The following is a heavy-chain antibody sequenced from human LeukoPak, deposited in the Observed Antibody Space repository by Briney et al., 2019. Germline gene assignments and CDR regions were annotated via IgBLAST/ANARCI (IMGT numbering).Heavy chain of an antibody. CDR1: GFTFSSSA. CDR2: INNVASHI. J-gene: IGHJ4*02. V-gene: IGHV3-21*01. Sequence: PGGSLRLSCAASGFTFSSSAMNWVRQAPGKGLEWVSSINNVASHIYYAHSVKGRFTISRDNAKSSLYLQMNSLSDEDTAVYYCARDPTQYLRYGHFDYWAREPWSPSPQ. D-gene: IGHD5/OR15-5a*01. CDR3: ARDPTQYLRYGHFDY.